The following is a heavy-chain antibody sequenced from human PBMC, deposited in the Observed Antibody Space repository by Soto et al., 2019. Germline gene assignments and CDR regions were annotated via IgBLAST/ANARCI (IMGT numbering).Heavy chain of an antibody. J-gene: IGHJ4*01. CDR1: GGSLGGFH. CDR3: ARGRTAALIETRLFRVLFDL. V-gene: IGHV4-34*01. CDR2: ISRSGST. D-gene: IGHD3-10*01. Sequence: QVQLQQWGAGLLKPSETLSLTCAVSGGSLGGFHWSWIRQPPGKGLEWIGEISRSGSTNYDPSLKSRVTVSMDTSRNQVSLNLSSVTDADTAVYYCARGRTAALIETRLFRVLFDLWGHGNLVIVSS.